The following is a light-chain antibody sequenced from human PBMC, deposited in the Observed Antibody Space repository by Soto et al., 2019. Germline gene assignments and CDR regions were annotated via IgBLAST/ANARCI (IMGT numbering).Light chain of an antibody. CDR3: QQYYSYWT. CDR1: QSIGRW. J-gene: IGKJ1*01. Sequence: DIQSTQSPSTLSASVGDTVTVTFRASQSIGRWLAWYQQKPGKAPKLLIFDASTLENGVPARFSGSRSGPEFSLTISSLQPDDFATYYCQQYYSYWTCGQGTKVDIK. V-gene: IGKV1-5*01. CDR2: DAS.